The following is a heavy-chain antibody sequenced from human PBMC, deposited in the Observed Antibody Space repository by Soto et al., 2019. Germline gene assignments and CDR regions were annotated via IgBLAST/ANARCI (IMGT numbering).Heavy chain of an antibody. CDR3: AKGWFGELFPDYWYFDL. CDR2: ISWNSGSI. Sequence: SLRLSCAASGFTFDDYAMHWVRQAPGKGLEWVSGISWNSGSIGYADSVKGRFTISRDNAKNSLYLQMNSLRAEDTALYYCAKGWFGELFPDYWYFDLWGRGTLVTVSS. V-gene: IGHV3-9*01. CDR1: GFTFDDYA. J-gene: IGHJ2*01. D-gene: IGHD3-10*01.